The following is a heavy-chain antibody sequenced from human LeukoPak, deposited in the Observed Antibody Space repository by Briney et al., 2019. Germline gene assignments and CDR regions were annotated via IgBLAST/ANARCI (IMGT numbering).Heavy chain of an antibody. CDR1: GFTFDDYA. CDR2: ISWNSGSI. Sequence: PGGSLRLSCAASGFTFDDYAMHWVRQAPGKGLEWVSGISWNSGSIGYADSVKGRFTISRDNAKNSLYLQMNSLRAEDTALYYCATDISVIGYSSGWYYFDYWGQGTLVTVSS. V-gene: IGHV3-9*01. J-gene: IGHJ4*02. D-gene: IGHD6-19*01. CDR3: ATDISVIGYSSGWYYFDY.